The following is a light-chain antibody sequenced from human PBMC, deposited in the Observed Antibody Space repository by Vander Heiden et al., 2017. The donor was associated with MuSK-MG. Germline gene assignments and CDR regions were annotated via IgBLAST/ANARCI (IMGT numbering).Light chain of an antibody. CDR1: QSVLYSSNNKNY. CDR3: QQEDHTPIT. Sequence: DIVMTQSPDSLAVSLGERATINCKSSQSVLYSSNNKNYLAWYQQKPGRPPKLLIYWASTRESGVPDRFSGSGSGTDFTLTISSLQAEDVAVYYCQQEDHTPITFGQRTRLEIK. V-gene: IGKV4-1*01. J-gene: IGKJ5*01. CDR2: WAS.